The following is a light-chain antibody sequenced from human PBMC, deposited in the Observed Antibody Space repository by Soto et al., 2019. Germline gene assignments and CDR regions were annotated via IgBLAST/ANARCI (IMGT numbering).Light chain of an antibody. V-gene: IGKV3-11*01. Sequence: EIVLTQSPATLSLSPGERATLSCRASQNVRSYLAGYQQKPGQAPRLLIHDASSRATGIPDRFSGSGSGTDFPLTISSLEPEDSAVYYCQQRTNWPTSTFGQGTRLEIK. CDR2: DAS. J-gene: IGKJ5*01. CDR3: QQRTNWPTST. CDR1: QNVRSY.